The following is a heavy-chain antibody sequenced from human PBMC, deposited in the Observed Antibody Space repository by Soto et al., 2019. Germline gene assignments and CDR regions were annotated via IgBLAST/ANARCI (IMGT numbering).Heavy chain of an antibody. Sequence: PSETLSLTCTVSGGSISSSSYYWGWIRQPPGKGLEWIGSIYYSGSTYYNPSLKSRVTISVDTSKNQFSLKLSSVTAADTAVYYCARLLWFGINAWFDPWGQGTLVTVSS. J-gene: IGHJ5*02. CDR3: ARLLWFGINAWFDP. CDR2: IYYSGST. D-gene: IGHD3-10*01. V-gene: IGHV4-39*01. CDR1: GGSISSSSYY.